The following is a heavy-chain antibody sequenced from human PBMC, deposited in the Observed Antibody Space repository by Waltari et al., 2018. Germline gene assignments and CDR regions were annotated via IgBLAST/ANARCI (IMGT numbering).Heavy chain of an antibody. J-gene: IGHJ4*02. CDR2: ITWNGGSV. V-gene: IGHV3-9*01. CDR3: ARIAARSRVDY. D-gene: IGHD6-6*01. Sequence: EVQLVESGGGVVQPGRSLSLSCVVSGFDFPHYAMYWVRQAPGKGLEWVSGITWNGGSVAYADSVKGRFTISRDNAKNSLYLRMASLRVEDTAFYYCARIAARSRVDYWGQGTLVTVSS. CDR1: GFDFPHYA.